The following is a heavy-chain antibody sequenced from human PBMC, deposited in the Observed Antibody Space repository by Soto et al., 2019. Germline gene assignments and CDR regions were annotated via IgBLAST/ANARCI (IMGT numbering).Heavy chain of an antibody. D-gene: IGHD4-4*01. CDR1: GFTFSSYS. CDR2: ISSSSSYI. V-gene: IGHV3-21*01. J-gene: IGHJ4*02. Sequence: GGSLRLSCAASGFTFSSYSMNWVRQAPRKWLEWVSSISSSSSYIYYADSVKGRFTISRDNAKSSLYRQMDSVRADDTAVYYCARDDSNYGTLFDYWGQGTLV. CDR3: ARDDSNYGTLFDY.